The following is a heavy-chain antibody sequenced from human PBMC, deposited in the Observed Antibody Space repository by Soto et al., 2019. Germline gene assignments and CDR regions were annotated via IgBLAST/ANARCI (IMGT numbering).Heavy chain of an antibody. CDR2: IYYSGST. Sequence: PSETLSLTCTVSGGSVSSGSYYWSWIRQPPGKGLEWIGYIYYSGSTNYNPSLKSRVTISVDTSKNQFSLKLSSVTSADTAVYYCAGDRRQRTYYDILTGFYYYGMDVWGQGTTVTVSS. D-gene: IGHD3-9*01. CDR1: GGSVSSGSYY. V-gene: IGHV4-61*01. CDR3: AGDRRQRTYYDILTGFYYYGMDV. J-gene: IGHJ6*02.